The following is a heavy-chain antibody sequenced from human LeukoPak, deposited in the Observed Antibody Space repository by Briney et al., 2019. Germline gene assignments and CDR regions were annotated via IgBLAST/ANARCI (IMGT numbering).Heavy chain of an antibody. Sequence: SETLSLTCTVSGGSIGTFYWSWIRQSPGKGLEWIGYIYYNGHTDYNPSLKSRVTISLDTSKNQFSLKLSSVTAADTAVYYCARGHYYDSSGYVVSAIYYFDYWGQGTLVTVSS. J-gene: IGHJ4*02. CDR1: GGSIGTFY. D-gene: IGHD3-22*01. V-gene: IGHV4-59*13. CDR3: ARGHYYDSSGYVVSAIYYFDY. CDR2: IYYNGHT.